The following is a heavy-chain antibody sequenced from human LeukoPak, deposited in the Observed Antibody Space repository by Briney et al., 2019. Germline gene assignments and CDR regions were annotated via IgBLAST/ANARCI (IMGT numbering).Heavy chain of an antibody. V-gene: IGHV3-21*01. CDR2: ISSGSSYI. Sequence: PGGSLRLSCAASGFTFSSYNMNWVRQAPGKGLEWVSSISSGSSYIYYADSVKGRFTISRDNAKNSLYLQMNSLRAEDTAVYYCARSGSLVGAFDIWGQGTMVTVSS. CDR3: ARSGSLVGAFDI. CDR1: GFTFSSYN. J-gene: IGHJ3*02. D-gene: IGHD1-26*01.